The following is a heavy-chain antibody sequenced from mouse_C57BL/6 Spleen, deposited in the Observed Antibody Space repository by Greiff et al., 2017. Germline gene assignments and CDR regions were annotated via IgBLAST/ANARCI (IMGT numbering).Heavy chain of an antibody. J-gene: IGHJ2*01. V-gene: IGHV1-55*01. CDR1: GYTFTSYW. D-gene: IGHD1-1*01. CDR2: IYPGSGST. CDR3: ASPYYYGSSYGYYFDY. Sequence: QVQLQQPGAELVKPGASVKMSCKASGYTFTSYWITWVKQRPGQGLEWIGDIYPGSGSTNYNEKFKSKATLTVDTSSSTAYMQLSSLTSEDSAVYSCASPYYYGSSYGYYFDYWGQGTTLTVSS.